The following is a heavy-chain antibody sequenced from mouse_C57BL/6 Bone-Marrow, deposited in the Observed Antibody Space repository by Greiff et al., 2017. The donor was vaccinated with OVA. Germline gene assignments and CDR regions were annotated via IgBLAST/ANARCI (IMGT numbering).Heavy chain of an antibody. Sequence: VQVVESGAELVRPGTSVKVSCKASGYAFTNYLIEWVKQRPGQGLEWIGVINPGSGGTNYNEKFKGKATLTADKSSSTAYMQLSSLTSEDSAVYFCASYDGYYGFAYWGQGTLVTVSA. CDR2: INPGSGGT. D-gene: IGHD2-3*01. CDR3: ASYDGYYGFAY. CDR1: GYAFTNYL. J-gene: IGHJ3*01. V-gene: IGHV1-54*01.